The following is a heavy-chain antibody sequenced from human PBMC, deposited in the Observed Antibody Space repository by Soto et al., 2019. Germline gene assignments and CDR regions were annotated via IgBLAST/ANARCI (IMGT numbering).Heavy chain of an antibody. CDR3: ARQSKMVAVGDYDY. CDR1: GGSISSYY. V-gene: IGHV4-59*08. CDR2: IYHSGST. D-gene: IGHD4-17*01. Sequence: SETLSLTCTVSGGSISSYYWSWIRQPPGKGLEWIGYIYHSGSTNYNPSLKSRVTISVDTSKNQFSLKLSSVTAADTAVYYCARQSKMVAVGDYDYWGQGTLVTVSS. J-gene: IGHJ4*02.